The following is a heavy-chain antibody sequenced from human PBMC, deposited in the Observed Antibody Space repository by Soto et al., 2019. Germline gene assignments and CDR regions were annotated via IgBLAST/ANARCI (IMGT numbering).Heavy chain of an antibody. J-gene: IGHJ4*02. CDR3: TAPLAAVGHTTCFEY. CDR2: ISYDGSNK. D-gene: IGHD1-26*01. CDR1: GFTFSSFS. V-gene: IGHV3-30-3*01. Sequence: VGSPGLSFASPGFTFSSFSMHWVRQSPGKGLEGVAVISYDGSNKYYADSVKGRFTISRDNSKNTLYLQMNSLRAEDTAVFYCTAPLAAVGHTTCFEYWGQGPLVTVSS.